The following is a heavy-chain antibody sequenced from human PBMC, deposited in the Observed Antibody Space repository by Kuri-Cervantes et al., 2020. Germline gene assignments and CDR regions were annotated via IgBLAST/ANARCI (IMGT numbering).Heavy chain of an antibody. D-gene: IGHD1-26*01. CDR3: ARDMGSYYRNDAFDI. Sequence: SVKVSCKASGGTFSSYTISWVRQAPGQGLEWMGRIIPILGIANYAQKFQGRVTITADKSTSTAYMELSSLRSEDAAVYYCARDMGSYYRNDAFDIWGQGTMVTVSS. J-gene: IGHJ3*02. CDR2: IIPILGIA. CDR1: GGTFSSYT. V-gene: IGHV1-69*04.